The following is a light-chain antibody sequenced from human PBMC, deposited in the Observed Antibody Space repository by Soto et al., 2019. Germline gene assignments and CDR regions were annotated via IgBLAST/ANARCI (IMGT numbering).Light chain of an antibody. CDR2: AAF. V-gene: IGKV1-17*01. J-gene: IGKJ5*01. CDR3: LQHKTYSLT. Sequence: DIQMTQSPSSLSASVGDRVTITCRASQDIRNDLCWYQQKPGKAPKRLIYAAFILQSGVPPRFSGNGSGTEFTLTFSSLQAEDYATYFCLQHKTYSLTFGQGTRLE. CDR1: QDIRND.